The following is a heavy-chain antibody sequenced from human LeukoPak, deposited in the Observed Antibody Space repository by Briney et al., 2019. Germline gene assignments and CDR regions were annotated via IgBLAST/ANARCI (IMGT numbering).Heavy chain of an antibody. CDR2: ISGSGGST. J-gene: IGHJ4*02. D-gene: IGHD3-22*01. Sequence: GGSLRLSCAASGFTFSSYAVSWVRQAPGKGLEWVSAISGSGGSTYYADSVKGRFTISRDNSKNTLYLQMNSLRAEDTAVYYCAKAGSGYYGGYWGQGTLVTVSS. CDR1: GFTFSSYA. CDR3: AKAGSGYYGGY. V-gene: IGHV3-23*01.